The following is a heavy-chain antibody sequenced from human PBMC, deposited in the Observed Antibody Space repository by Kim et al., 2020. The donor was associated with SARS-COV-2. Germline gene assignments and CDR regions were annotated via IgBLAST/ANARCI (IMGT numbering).Heavy chain of an antibody. Sequence: QKFQGRVTMTRDTSTSTVYMELSSLRSEDTAVYYCARVLIADTAMAPTHYWGQGTLVTVSS. CDR3: ARVLIADTAMAPTHY. D-gene: IGHD5-18*01. V-gene: IGHV1-46*01. J-gene: IGHJ4*02.